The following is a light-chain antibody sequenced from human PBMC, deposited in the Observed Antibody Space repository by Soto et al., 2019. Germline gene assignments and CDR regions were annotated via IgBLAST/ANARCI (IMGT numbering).Light chain of an antibody. CDR2: DAS. CDR3: QHRSNWPSLM. CDR1: QSVGTY. J-gene: IGKJ1*01. Sequence: ENVLTQSPGTLSLSPGERATLSCRASQSVGTYLAWYQHKPGQAPRLLIFDASKRATGIPARFSGSGSGTEFNLTISRLEPEDFAFYYCQHRSNWPSLMFGEGTKVEIK. V-gene: IGKV3-11*01.